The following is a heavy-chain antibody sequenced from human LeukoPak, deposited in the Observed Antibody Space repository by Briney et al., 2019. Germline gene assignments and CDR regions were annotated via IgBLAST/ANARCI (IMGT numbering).Heavy chain of an antibody. CDR1: GGSISSYY. V-gene: IGHV4-59*01. CDR2: IYYSGST. CDR3: ARERGALYYYDSNGSHFDY. D-gene: IGHD3-22*01. Sequence: SETLSLTCTVSGGSISSYYWSWIRQPPGKGLEWIGYIYYSGSTNYNPSLKSRVTISVDTSKNQFSLKLSSVTAADTAVYYCARERGALYYYDSNGSHFDYWGQGTLVTVSS. J-gene: IGHJ4*02.